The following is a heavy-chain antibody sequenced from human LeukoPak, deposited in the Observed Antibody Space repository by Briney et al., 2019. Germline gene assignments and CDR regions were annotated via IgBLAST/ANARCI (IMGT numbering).Heavy chain of an antibody. Sequence: GGSLRLSCAASGFTFSSYAMHWVRQAPGKGLEWVAVISYDGSNKYYADSVKGRFTISRDNSKNTLYLQMNSLRAEDTAVYYCARDRDVTHCSGGSCCSAFYFDSWGQGTLVTVSS. CDR3: ARDRDVTHCSGGSCCSAFYFDS. J-gene: IGHJ4*02. CDR1: GFTFSSYA. CDR2: ISYDGSNK. V-gene: IGHV3-30*04. D-gene: IGHD2-15*01.